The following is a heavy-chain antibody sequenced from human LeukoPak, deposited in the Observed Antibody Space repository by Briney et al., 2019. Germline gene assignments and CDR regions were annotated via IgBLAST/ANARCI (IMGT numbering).Heavy chain of an antibody. CDR1: GCIFSSYG. D-gene: IGHD5-18*01. J-gene: IGHJ4*02. Sequence: PGGSLRLSCASAGCIFSSYGMRWLRQAPGKGLEWVAVIWYDGSNKYYADSVKGRFTISRDNSKNTLYLQMNSLRAEDTAVYYCARDCGIQLWWCDYWGQGTLVTVSS. V-gene: IGHV3-33*01. CDR2: IWYDGSNK. CDR3: ARDCGIQLWWCDY.